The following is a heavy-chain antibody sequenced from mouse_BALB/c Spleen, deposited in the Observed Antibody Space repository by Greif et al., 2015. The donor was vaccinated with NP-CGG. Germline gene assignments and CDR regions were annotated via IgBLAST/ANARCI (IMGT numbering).Heavy chain of an antibody. CDR1: GYTFSSYW. CDR2: ILPGSGST. D-gene: IGHD2-3*01. CDR3: ARGGYYLYAMDY. V-gene: IGHV1-9*01. J-gene: IGHJ4*01. Sequence: QVQLQQSGAELMKPGASVKISCKATGYTFSSYWIEWVKQRPGHGLEWIGEILPGSGSTNYNEKFKGKATFTADTSSNTAYMQLSSLTSEDSAFYYCARGGYYLYAMDYWGQGTSVTVSS.